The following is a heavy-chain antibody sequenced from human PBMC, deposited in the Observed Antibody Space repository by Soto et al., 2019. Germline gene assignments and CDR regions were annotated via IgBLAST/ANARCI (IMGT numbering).Heavy chain of an antibody. D-gene: IGHD1-1*01. Sequence: QVHLVQSGAEVKKPGASVKVSCKGSGYGFTTYGITWVRQAPGQGLEWMAWISAHNGNTNYAQKLQGRLTVTRDTSTSTAYMELRSLRSDDTAGYYCARGRYGDYWGQGALVTVSS. CDR2: ISAHNGNT. CDR3: ARGRYGDY. J-gene: IGHJ4*02. CDR1: GYGFTTYG. V-gene: IGHV1-18*01.